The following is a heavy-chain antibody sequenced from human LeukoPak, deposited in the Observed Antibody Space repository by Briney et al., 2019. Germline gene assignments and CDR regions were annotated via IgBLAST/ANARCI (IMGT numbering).Heavy chain of an antibody. CDR1: GYTFTSYG. CDR2: IIPIFGTA. D-gene: IGHD4-17*01. CDR3: ARDLGYGDYFDY. V-gene: IGHV1-69*13. Sequence: GASVKVSCKASGYTFTSYGISWVRQAPGQGLEWMGGIIPIFGTANYAQKFQGRVTITADESTSTAYMELRSLRSDDTAVYYCARDLGYGDYFDYWGQGTLVTVSS. J-gene: IGHJ4*02.